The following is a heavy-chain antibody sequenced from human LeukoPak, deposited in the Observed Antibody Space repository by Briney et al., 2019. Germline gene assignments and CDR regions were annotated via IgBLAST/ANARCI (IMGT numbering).Heavy chain of an antibody. V-gene: IGHV4-39*01. CDR3: ARHRASGGATGFDY. J-gene: IGHJ4*02. Sequence: SETLSLTCTVSGGSISNSGYYWCWIRQPPGKGLDWIGSIYYSGSTYYNPSLKSRVTISVDTSKTQFSLKLNSVTAADTAVYYCARHRASGGATGFDYWGQGTLVTVSS. CDR1: GGSISNSGYY. CDR2: IYYSGST. D-gene: IGHD1-26*01.